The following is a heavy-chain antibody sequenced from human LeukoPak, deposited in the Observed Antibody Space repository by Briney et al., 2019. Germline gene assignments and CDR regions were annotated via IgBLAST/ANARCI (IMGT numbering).Heavy chain of an antibody. Sequence: SETLSLTCTVSGGSISSSSYYWGRIRQPPGKGLEWIGSIYYSGGTYYNPSLESRVTISVDTSKNQFSLKLSSVTAADTAVYYCARQGSSWYGVSWFDPWGQGTLVTVSS. D-gene: IGHD6-13*01. CDR1: GGSISSSSYY. V-gene: IGHV4-39*01. CDR2: IYYSGGT. J-gene: IGHJ5*02. CDR3: ARQGSSWYGVSWFDP.